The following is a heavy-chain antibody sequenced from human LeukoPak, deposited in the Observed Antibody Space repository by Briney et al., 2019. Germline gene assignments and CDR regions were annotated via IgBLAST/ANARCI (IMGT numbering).Heavy chain of an antibody. CDR2: VYSSGTA. Sequence: SETLSLTCTVSGGSISSSPYYWGWIRQPSGTGLEWIGNVYSSGTAYYNPSPSLKSRVTISLDTSNNQFSLRLSSVTAADTAVYYCAKDRGGDYDFWSGYLDAFDIWGQGTMVTVSS. D-gene: IGHD3-3*01. J-gene: IGHJ3*02. V-gene: IGHV4-39*07. CDR1: GGSISSSPYY. CDR3: AKDRGGDYDFWSGYLDAFDI.